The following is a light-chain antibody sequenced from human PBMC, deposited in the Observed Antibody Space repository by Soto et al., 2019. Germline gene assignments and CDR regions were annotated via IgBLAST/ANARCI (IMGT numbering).Light chain of an antibody. CDR2: GAS. Sequence: EIVMTQSPATLSVSPGERATLSCRASQSVSSNLAWYQQKPGQAPRLLIYGASTRATGIPARFSGSGSWTVFTLTISSLQSEDFAVYYCQQYNNWPPWTFGQGTKVDIK. V-gene: IGKV3-15*01. J-gene: IGKJ1*01. CDR3: QQYNNWPPWT. CDR1: QSVSSN.